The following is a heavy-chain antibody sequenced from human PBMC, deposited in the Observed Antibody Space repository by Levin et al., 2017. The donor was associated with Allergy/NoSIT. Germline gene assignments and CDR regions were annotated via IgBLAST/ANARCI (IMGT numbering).Heavy chain of an antibody. CDR1: GGSISSGGYS. Sequence: PSQTLSLTCAVSGGSISSGGYSWSWIRQPPGKGLEWIGYIYHSGSTYYNPSLKSRVTISVDRSKNQFSLKLSSVTAADTAVYYCARDIGYCSSTSCYPWFDPWGQGTLVTVSS. CDR3: ARDIGYCSSTSCYPWFDP. V-gene: IGHV4-30-2*01. D-gene: IGHD2-2*03. CDR2: IYHSGST. J-gene: IGHJ5*02.